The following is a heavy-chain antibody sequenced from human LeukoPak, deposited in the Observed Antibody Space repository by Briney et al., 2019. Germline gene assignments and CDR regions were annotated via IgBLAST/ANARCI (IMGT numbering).Heavy chain of an antibody. J-gene: IGHJ4*02. V-gene: IGHV4-59*11. CDR1: GGSISSHY. D-gene: IGHD5-18*01. CDR3: ATIKRGSIFGHFDF. Sequence: SETLSLTCTVSGGSISSHYWSWIRQPPGKGLEWIAYLFDSVNTKDNPSLQSRLTLSADTSKNQFSLRLSSVTAADTAVYYCATIKRGSIFGHFDFWGQGIKVTVSS. CDR2: LFDSVNT.